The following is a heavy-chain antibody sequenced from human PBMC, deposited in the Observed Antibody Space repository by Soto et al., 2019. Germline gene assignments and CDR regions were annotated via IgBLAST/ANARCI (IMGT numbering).Heavy chain of an antibody. J-gene: IGHJ4*02. V-gene: IGHV4-39*01. Sequence: QLQLQESGPGLVKPSETLSLTCTVSGGSISSSSYYWGWIRQPPGKGLEWIGGIYYSGSTYYNPSLKSRATIADDTPKNQFSMKLSSVTAADTAVYYCATPRRGDCSGGSCYSRFDSWGQGTLVTVSS. CDR1: GGSISSSSYY. D-gene: IGHD2-15*01. CDR2: IYYSGST. CDR3: ATPRRGDCSGGSCYSRFDS.